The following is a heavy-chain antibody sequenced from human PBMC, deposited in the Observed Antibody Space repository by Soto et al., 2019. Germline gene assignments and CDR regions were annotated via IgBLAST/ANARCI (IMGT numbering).Heavy chain of an antibody. J-gene: IGHJ6*02. CDR1: GFTFSSYA. CDR3: ASKETTAGGYYYYGMDV. D-gene: IGHD4-4*01. CDR2: ISGSGGST. V-gene: IGHV3-23*01. Sequence: LRLSCAASGFTFSSYAMSWVRQAPGKGLEWVSAISGSGGSTYYADSVKGRFTISRDNSKNTLYLQMNSLRAEDTAVYYCASKETTAGGYYYYGMDVWGQGTTVTVSS.